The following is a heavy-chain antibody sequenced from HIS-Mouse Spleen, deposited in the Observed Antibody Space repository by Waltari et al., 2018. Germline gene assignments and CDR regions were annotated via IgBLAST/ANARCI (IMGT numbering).Heavy chain of an antibody. Sequence: QVQLVQSGAEVKKPGASVKVSCKASGYTFTGYYMHWVRQAPGQGLEWMGWINPNRGGKNYGTKFQGRVTMTRDTSISTAYMELSRLRSDDTAVYYCARAALTGTSGSYYFDYWGQGTPVTVSS. CDR1: GYTFTGYY. CDR3: ARAALTGTSGSYYFDY. CDR2: INPNRGGK. V-gene: IGHV1-2*02. J-gene: IGHJ4*02. D-gene: IGHD1-26*01.